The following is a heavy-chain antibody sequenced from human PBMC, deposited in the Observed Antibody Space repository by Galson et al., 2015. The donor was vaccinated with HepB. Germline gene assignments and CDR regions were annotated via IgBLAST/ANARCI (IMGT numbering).Heavy chain of an antibody. CDR3: ARGVSYYYGSGSYYRVDY. CDR1: GYTFTSYY. V-gene: IGHV1-46*01. J-gene: IGHJ4*02. CDR2: INPSGGST. Sequence: SVKVSCKASGYTFTSYYMHWVRRAPGQGLEWMGIINPSGGSTSYAQKFQGRVTMTRDTSTSTVYMELSSLRSEDTAVYYCARGVSYYYGSGSYYRVDYWGQGTLVTVSS. D-gene: IGHD3-10*01.